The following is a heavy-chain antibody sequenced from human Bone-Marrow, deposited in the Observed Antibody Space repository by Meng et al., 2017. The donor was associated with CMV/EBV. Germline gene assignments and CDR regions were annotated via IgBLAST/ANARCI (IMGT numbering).Heavy chain of an antibody. V-gene: IGHV3-30*04. CDR1: GFTVSSYA. CDR2: ISYDGSNK. Sequence: GESLKISCAASGFTVSSYAMHWVRQAPGKGLEWVAVISYDGSNKYYADSVKGRFTISRDNSKNTLYLQMNSLRAEDTAVYYCARAPRAARSSYYFDYWAQGTLVTVSS. D-gene: IGHD6-6*01. CDR3: ARAPRAARSSYYFDY. J-gene: IGHJ4*02.